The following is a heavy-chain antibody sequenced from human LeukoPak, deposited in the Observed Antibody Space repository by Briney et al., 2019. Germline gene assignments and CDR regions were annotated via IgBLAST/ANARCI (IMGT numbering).Heavy chain of an antibody. J-gene: IGHJ4*02. CDR3: AKESSAWQVYYFDY. CDR1: GFTFSSYA. Sequence: QPGGSLRLSCAASGFTFSSYAMHWVRQAPGKGLEWVAVISYDGSNKYHADSVKGRFTISRDISKNTLYLQMNSLRAEDTAVYYCAKESSAWQVYYFDYWGQGTLVTVSS. CDR2: ISYDGSNK. D-gene: IGHD6-19*01. V-gene: IGHV3-30*04.